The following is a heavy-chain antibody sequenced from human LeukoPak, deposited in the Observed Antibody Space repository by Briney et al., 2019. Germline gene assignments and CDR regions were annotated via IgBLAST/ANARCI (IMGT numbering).Heavy chain of an antibody. J-gene: IGHJ4*02. CDR1: GGSISNTNYY. D-gene: IGHD6-13*01. CDR3: AREQYSSDWYGHDS. Sequence: SETLSLTCTVSGGSISNTNYYWAWIRQPPGRGLEWIGSIYYTGTTFDNPSLKSRVTLSVDTSKNQFSLRLTSVTAADTAFYYCAREQYSSDWYGHDSWGQGTLVTVSS. CDR2: IYYTGTT. V-gene: IGHV4-39*07.